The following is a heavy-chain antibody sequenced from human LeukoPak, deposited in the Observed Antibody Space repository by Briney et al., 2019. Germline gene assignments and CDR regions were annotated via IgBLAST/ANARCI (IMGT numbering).Heavy chain of an antibody. Sequence: VGSLRLSCAASGLTFSSYAMSWVRQAPGKGLEWVSAISGSAYSTYYADSVKGRFTISRDNSKNTLYLQMNSLRAEDTAVYYCAKEAGYSGYDFPDFWGQGTLVTVSS. CDR2: ISGSAYST. J-gene: IGHJ4*02. D-gene: IGHD5-12*01. CDR1: GLTFSSYA. CDR3: AKEAGYSGYDFPDF. V-gene: IGHV3-23*01.